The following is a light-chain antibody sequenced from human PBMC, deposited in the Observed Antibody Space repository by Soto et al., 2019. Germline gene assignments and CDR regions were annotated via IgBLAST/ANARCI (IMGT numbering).Light chain of an antibody. CDR3: QQYHIYSGT. CDR2: KAS. J-gene: IGKJ1*01. CDR1: QTIDSW. V-gene: IGKV1-5*03. Sequence: DIKMTQSPSTLSASVGDRVTITSRASQTIDSWLAWYQQRPGKPPNLLIYKASTLASGVPSRFSGSGSGTEFTLTINSLQPDDFATYYCQQYHIYSGTFGQGTKADIK.